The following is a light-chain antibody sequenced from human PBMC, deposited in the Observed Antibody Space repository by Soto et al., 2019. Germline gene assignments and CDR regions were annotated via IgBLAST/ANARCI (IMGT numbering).Light chain of an antibody. Sequence: QSALTQPASVSGSPGQSITISCTGASSDVGGSNYVSWYQQQPGKVPKLIIYEVSHRPSGVSRRFSGSKSGSTASLAISGLQPEDEADYYCSSYASGSSLVVFGGGTKVTVL. CDR1: SSDVGGSNY. CDR3: SSYASGSSLVV. V-gene: IGLV2-14*03. CDR2: EVS. J-gene: IGLJ2*01.